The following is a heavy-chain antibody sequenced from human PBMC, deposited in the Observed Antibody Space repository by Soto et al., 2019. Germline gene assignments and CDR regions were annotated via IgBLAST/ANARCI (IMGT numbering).Heavy chain of an antibody. Sequence: ELQLVESGGGLVQPGRSLRLSCVASGFSFDHYAMHWVRRVPGKGLEWVTGISWNSGSIAYGDSVRGRFTISRDNGKESLELQMNRLGAEDTAFFYFCKDNRPSLFTSRLFDFWGRGSLVTVSS. D-gene: IGHD2-2*01. CDR3: CKDNRPSLFTSRLFDF. CDR1: GFSFDHYA. V-gene: IGHV3-9*01. J-gene: IGHJ5*01. CDR2: ISWNSGSI.